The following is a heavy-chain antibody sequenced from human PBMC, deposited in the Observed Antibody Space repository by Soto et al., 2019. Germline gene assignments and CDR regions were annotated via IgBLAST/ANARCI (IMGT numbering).Heavy chain of an antibody. CDR1: GGSISSSSYY. CDR2: IYYSGST. J-gene: IGHJ6*02. V-gene: IGHV4-39*01. D-gene: IGHD6-19*01. Sequence: SETLSLTCTVSGGSISSSSYYWGWIRQPPGKGLEWIGSIYYSGSTYYNPSLKSRVTISVDTSKNQFSLKLSSVTAADTAVYYCARRTGYSSGRWGYYGMDVWGQGTTVTVSS. CDR3: ARRTGYSSGRWGYYGMDV.